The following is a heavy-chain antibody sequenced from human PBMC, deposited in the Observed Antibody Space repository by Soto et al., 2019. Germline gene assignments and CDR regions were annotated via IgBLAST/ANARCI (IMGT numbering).Heavy chain of an antibody. CDR1: GVTCINCA. V-gene: IGHV3-23*01. J-gene: IGHJ4*02. CDR3: AKDLYSSGWYLFFDY. D-gene: IGHD6-19*01. Sequence: GGSLRLSCAALGVTCINCAMSWVRQAPGKGLEWVSTISGSGGSTYYADSVKGRFTISRDNSKNTLYLQMNSLRAEDTAVYYCAKDLYSSGWYLFFDYWGQGTLVTVSS. CDR2: ISGSGGST.